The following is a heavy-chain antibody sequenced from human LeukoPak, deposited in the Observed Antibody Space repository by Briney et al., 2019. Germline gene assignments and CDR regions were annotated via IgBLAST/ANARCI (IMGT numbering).Heavy chain of an antibody. J-gene: IGHJ5*02. D-gene: IGHD2-15*01. CDR3: ARHVRTRIDR. Sequence: PSETLSLTCTVSGGSISSYYWSWIRQPPGKGLEWIGYIYYSGSTNYNPSLKSRVTISVDTSKNQFSLKLSSVTAADTAVYYCARHVRTRIDRWGQGTLVTVSS. CDR2: IYYSGST. CDR1: GGSISSYY. V-gene: IGHV4-59*08.